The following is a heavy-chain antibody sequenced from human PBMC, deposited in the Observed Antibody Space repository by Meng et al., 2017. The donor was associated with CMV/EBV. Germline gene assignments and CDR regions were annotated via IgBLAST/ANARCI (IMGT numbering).Heavy chain of an antibody. D-gene: IGHD1-1*01. CDR1: GFSRSDYY. CDR2: SKNDPNTYTT. Sequence: SGFSRSDYYMDWVRQAPGKGLEWIGRSKNDPNTYTTEYAAAVRGRFTISRDASENSLFLQMSSLKAEDTALYYCVRTNSGPRYDFDYWGQGALVTVSS. CDR3: VRTNSGPRYDFDY. V-gene: IGHV3-72*01. J-gene: IGHJ4*02.